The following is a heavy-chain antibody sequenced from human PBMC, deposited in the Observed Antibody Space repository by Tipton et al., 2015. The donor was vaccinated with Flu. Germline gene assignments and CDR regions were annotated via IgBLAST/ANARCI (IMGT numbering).Heavy chain of an antibody. CDR2: IYYSGST. Sequence: TLSLTCTVSGGSISSSSYYWGWIRQPPGEGLEWIGSIYYSGSTYYNPSLKSRVTISVDTSKNQFSLKLSSVTAADTAVYYCARGRGYYYDFDYWGQGTLVTVSS. CDR3: ARGRGYYYDFDY. J-gene: IGHJ4*02. D-gene: IGHD3-22*01. V-gene: IGHV4-39*01. CDR1: GGSISSSSYY.